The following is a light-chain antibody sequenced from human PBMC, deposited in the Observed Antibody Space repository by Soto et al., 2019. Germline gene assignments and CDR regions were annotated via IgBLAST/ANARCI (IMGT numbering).Light chain of an antibody. CDR3: QESYSTPYT. CDR2: AAS. V-gene: IGKV1-39*01. CDR1: QSISNY. Sequence: DIQMTQSPSSLSASVGDRVTITCRASQSISNYLNWYQQKPGKAPKVLIYAASSLQSGVPSRFSGSASGTDFTLTISSLQPEDFAIYYCQESYSTPYTFGQGTKLEIK. J-gene: IGKJ2*01.